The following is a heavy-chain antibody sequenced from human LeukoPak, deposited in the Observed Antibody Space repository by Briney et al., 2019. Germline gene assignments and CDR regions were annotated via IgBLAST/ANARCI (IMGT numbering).Heavy chain of an antibody. V-gene: IGHV3-23*01. Sequence: GGSLRLACAASGFTFSSYAMSWVRQAPGKGLEWVSAISGSGGSTYYADSVKGRFTISRDNSKNTLYLQMNSLRAEDTAVYYCAKLWVMITFGGVIDIEAPGSSGDYWGQGTLVTVSS. CDR1: GFTFSSYA. CDR2: ISGSGGST. J-gene: IGHJ4*02. D-gene: IGHD3-16*02. CDR3: AKLWVMITFGGVIDIEAPGSSGDY.